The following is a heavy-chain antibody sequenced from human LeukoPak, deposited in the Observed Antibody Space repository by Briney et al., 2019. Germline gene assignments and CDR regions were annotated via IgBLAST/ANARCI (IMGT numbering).Heavy chain of an antibody. V-gene: IGHV3-48*03. D-gene: IGHD5-24*01. Sequence: GGSLRLSCAASGFTFSSYEMNWVRQAPGKGLEWVSYISSSGSTIYYADSVKDRFTISRDNAKNSLYLQMNSLRAEDTAVYYCARDKLDGYIDYWGQGTLVTVSS. J-gene: IGHJ4*02. CDR3: ARDKLDGYIDY. CDR1: GFTFSSYE. CDR2: ISSSGSTI.